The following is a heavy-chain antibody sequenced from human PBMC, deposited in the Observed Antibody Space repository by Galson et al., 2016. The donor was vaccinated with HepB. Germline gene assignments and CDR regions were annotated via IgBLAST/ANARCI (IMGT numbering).Heavy chain of an antibody. Sequence: SETLSLTCTVSGGSISSYYWSWIRQPPGKGLEWIGYIYDSGSTTYNPSLKSRVTISIDMSNNQFSLKLTSVTATDTAVYYCARAYRGRWYFDLWGRGTLVTVSS. CDR2: IYDSGST. V-gene: IGHV4-59*01. CDR1: GGSISSYY. CDR3: ARAYRGRWYFDL. D-gene: IGHD3-10*01. J-gene: IGHJ2*01.